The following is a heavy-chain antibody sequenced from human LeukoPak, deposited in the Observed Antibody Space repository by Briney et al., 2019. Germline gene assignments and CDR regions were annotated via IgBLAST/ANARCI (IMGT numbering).Heavy chain of an antibody. CDR3: ARGNIVATNDAFDI. CDR2: INPNSGGT. J-gene: IGHJ3*02. D-gene: IGHD5-12*01. CDR1: GYTFTGYY. V-gene: IGHV1-2*04. Sequence: ASVKVSCKASGYTFTGYYMHWVRQAPGQGLEWMGWINPNSGGTNYAQKFRGWVTMTRDTSISTAYMELSRLRSDDTAVYYCARGNIVATNDAFDIWGQGTMVTVSS.